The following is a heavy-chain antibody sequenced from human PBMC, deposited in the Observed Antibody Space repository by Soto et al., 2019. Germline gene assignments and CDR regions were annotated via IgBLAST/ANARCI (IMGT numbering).Heavy chain of an antibody. Sequence: ASVKVSCKASGYTCTSYGISWVRQAPGQGLEWMGWISAYNGNTNYAQKLQGRVTMTTDTSTSTAYMELRSLRSDDTAVYYCERDDNKWLIRLDIWGQXTMVTVSS. V-gene: IGHV1-18*01. CDR3: ERDDNKWLIRLDI. CDR2: ISAYNGNT. J-gene: IGHJ3*02. D-gene: IGHD5-12*01. CDR1: GYTCTSYG.